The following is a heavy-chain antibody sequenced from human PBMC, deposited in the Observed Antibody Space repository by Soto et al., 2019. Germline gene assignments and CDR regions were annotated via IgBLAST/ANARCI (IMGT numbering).Heavy chain of an antibody. CDR3: ATDIVVVAATRGAFDI. Sequence: ASVKVSCKVSGYTLTELSMHWVRQAPGKGLEWMGGFDPEDGETIYAQKFQGRVTMTEDTSTDTAYMELSSLRSEDTAVYYCATDIVVVAATRGAFDIWGQGTMVTVSS. CDR1: GYTLTELS. D-gene: IGHD2-15*01. CDR2: FDPEDGET. J-gene: IGHJ3*02. V-gene: IGHV1-24*01.